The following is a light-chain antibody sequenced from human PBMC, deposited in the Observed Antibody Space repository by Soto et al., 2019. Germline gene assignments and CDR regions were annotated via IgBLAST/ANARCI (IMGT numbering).Light chain of an antibody. CDR2: STN. V-gene: IGLV1-44*01. Sequence: QSALTQPPSASGTPGQRVTISCSGSNSNIGSNTVDWYQQFPGTAPKLLIHSTNQRPSGVPDRFSGSKSGTSVSLAISGLQSEDEADYSCAAWDDSLNGVVFGGGTQLTVL. CDR1: NSNIGSNT. CDR3: AAWDDSLNGVV. J-gene: IGLJ7*01.